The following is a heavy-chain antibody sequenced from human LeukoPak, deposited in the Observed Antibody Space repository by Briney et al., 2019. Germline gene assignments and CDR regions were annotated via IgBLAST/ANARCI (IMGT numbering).Heavy chain of an antibody. D-gene: IGHD5-18*01. CDR1: GFTFDDYG. V-gene: IGHV3-20*04. Sequence: GGSLRLSCAASGFTFDDYGMNWVRQAPGKGLEWVSGINWNGGSTGYADSVKGRFTISRDNAKNSLYLQMNGLRTDDTGLYYCVKGRRRGYAYGTLESWGQGTLVTVSS. J-gene: IGHJ4*02. CDR2: INWNGGST. CDR3: VKGRRRGYAYGTLES.